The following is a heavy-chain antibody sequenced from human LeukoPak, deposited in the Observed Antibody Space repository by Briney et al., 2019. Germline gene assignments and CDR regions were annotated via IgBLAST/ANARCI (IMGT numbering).Heavy chain of an antibody. Sequence: SQTLSLTCNVSGGSINTANYYWTWIRQPPGTGLEWIGYISYSGTPYYSPSLNSRVTISLDTSKNQFSLILNSVTAADTAMYYCARDRYGDFEDYWGQGTLVTVSS. D-gene: IGHD4-17*01. V-gene: IGHV4-30-4*08. CDR1: GGSINTANYY. CDR2: ISYSGTP. J-gene: IGHJ4*02. CDR3: ARDRYGDFEDY.